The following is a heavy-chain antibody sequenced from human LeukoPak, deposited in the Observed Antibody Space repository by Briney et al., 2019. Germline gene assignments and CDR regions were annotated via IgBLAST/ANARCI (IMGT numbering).Heavy chain of an antibody. D-gene: IGHD4-17*01. CDR1: GFTFSSYS. CDR3: ARDGDHVGWFDP. V-gene: IGHV3-21*01. Sequence: GGSLRLSCAASGFTFSSYSMNWVRQASGRGLEWVSSISSSSSYIYYADSVKGRFTISRDNAKNSLYLQMNSLRAEDTAVYYCARDGDHVGWFDPWGQGTLVTVSS. J-gene: IGHJ5*02. CDR2: ISSSSSYI.